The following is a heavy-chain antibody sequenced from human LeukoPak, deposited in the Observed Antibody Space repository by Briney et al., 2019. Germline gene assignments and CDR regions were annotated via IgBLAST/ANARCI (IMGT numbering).Heavy chain of an antibody. V-gene: IGHV3-30*02. Sequence: GGSLRLSCAASGFSSGGYGMHWVRQTPGKGLDWVSFVRYDGSKTYYGDSVKGRFTISRDNSNNTVYLQMNRLRPDDTAVYYCVRDGIGGSTTLDSWGQGTLVTVSS. J-gene: IGHJ5*01. CDR2: VRYDGSKT. CDR1: GFSSGGYG. D-gene: IGHD3-16*01. CDR3: VRDGIGGSTTLDS.